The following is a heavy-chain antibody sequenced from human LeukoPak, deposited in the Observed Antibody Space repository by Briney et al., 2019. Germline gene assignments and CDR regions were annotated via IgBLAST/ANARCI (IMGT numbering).Heavy chain of an antibody. Sequence: PGGSLRLSCAASVFTFSGYPVSGVPRAPGRGLGWVSTITDSSGNKFYADSVKGRFTISRDNSKNTLYLQMNSLRAEDTAVYYCAKRGAGYYFDYWGQGTPVTVSS. J-gene: IGHJ4*02. CDR1: VFTFSGYP. CDR3: AKRGAGYYFDY. V-gene: IGHV3-23*01. CDR2: ITDSSGNK. D-gene: IGHD6-19*01.